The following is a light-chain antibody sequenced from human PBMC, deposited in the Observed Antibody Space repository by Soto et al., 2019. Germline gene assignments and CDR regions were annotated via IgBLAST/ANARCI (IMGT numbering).Light chain of an antibody. CDR1: SSDVGGYNY. J-gene: IGLJ3*02. V-gene: IGLV2-14*01. CDR3: SSYTSSSTPLV. Sequence: QSALTQPASVSGSPGQSITISCTGTSSDVGGYNYVSWYQQHPGKAPKLMIYDVTNRPSGVSNRFCGSKSGNTASLTISGLPAEDEADYYCSSYTSSSTPLVFGGGTKLTVL. CDR2: DVT.